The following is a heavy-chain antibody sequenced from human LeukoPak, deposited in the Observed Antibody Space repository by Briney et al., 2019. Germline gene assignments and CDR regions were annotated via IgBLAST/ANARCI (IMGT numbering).Heavy chain of an antibody. V-gene: IGHV1-3*01. CDR1: GYTFTSYA. J-gene: IGHJ4*02. CDR2: INAGHGNT. Sequence: ASVKVSCKASGYTFTSYAIQWVRQAPGQRLEWMGWINAGHGNTKYSQNFQGRVTITRDTSASTAYMELSSLRSEDTAVYYCARGAGFAEPLPEYWGQGTLLTVSS. D-gene: IGHD1-14*01. CDR3: ARGAGFAEPLPEY.